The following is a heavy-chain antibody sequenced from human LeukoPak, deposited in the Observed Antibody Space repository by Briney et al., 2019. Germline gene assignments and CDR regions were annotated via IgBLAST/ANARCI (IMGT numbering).Heavy chain of an antibody. D-gene: IGHD4-23*01. J-gene: IGHJ4*02. Sequence: GESLKVSCKASGYTFTSYGISWVRQAPGQGLEWMGWISAYNGNTNYAQKLQGRVTMTTDTSTSTAYMELRSLRSDDTAVYYCARDVLDYGGNSYDYWGQGTLVTVSS. CDR2: ISAYNGNT. CDR3: ARDVLDYGGNSYDY. V-gene: IGHV1-18*01. CDR1: GYTFTSYG.